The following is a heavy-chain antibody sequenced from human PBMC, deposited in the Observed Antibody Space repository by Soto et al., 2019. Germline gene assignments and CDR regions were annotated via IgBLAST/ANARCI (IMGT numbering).Heavy chain of an antibody. J-gene: IGHJ4*02. CDR2: IIPYYNTL. Sequence: QAQVVQSGAEVRKPGSSVKLSCKASEGTFNSYAIAWVRQAPGQGLEWMGGIIPYYNTLNYAQKFQDRVTITADDSTTTVYTELSSLRSDDTAVYFCASEARRWYPYFFDSWAQGTLVTVSS. D-gene: IGHD6-13*01. V-gene: IGHV1-69*01. CDR1: EGTFNSYA. CDR3: ASEARRWYPYFFDS.